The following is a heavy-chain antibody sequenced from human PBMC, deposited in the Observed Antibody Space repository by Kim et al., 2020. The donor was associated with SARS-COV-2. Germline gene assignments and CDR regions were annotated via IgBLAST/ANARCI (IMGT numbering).Heavy chain of an antibody. CDR3: VRVNDILTGYETMFDF. D-gene: IGHD3-9*01. V-gene: IGHV3-11*01. J-gene: IGHJ4*02. CDR1: GFTFSDYS. CDR2: INNSGSTK. Sequence: GGSLRLSCAVSGFTFSDYSMSWIRQAPGKGLEWVSDINNSGSTKYYADSVKGRFTISRDNAKDSLYLQMNSLRAEDTAVYYCVRVNDILTGYETMFDFWGQGTLVTASS.